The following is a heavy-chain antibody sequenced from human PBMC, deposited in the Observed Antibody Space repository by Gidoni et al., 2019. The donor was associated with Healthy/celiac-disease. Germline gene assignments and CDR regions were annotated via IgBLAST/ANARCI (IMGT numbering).Heavy chain of an antibody. CDR3: ARDRWELSAFDI. V-gene: IGHV3-66*01. CDR1: GFTVSSNY. CDR2: IYSGGST. Sequence: EVQLVESGGGLVPPGGSVRLSCADSGFTVSSNYMSWVRQAPGKGLEWVSVIYSGGSTYYADAVKGRFTISRDNSKNTLYLQMNSRRAEDTAVYYCARDRWELSAFDIWGQGTMGPSLQ. D-gene: IGHD1-26*01. J-gene: IGHJ3*02.